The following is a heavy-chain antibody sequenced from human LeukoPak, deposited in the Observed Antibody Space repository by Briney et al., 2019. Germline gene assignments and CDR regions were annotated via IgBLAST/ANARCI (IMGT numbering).Heavy chain of an antibody. Sequence: SETLSLTCTVSGGSISSYYWSWIRQPPGKGLEWIGYIYYSGSTNYNPTLKSRVTISVDTSKNQFSLKLSSVTAADTAVYYCARHAGYCSSTSCYTDAFDIWGQGTMVTVSS. CDR1: GGSISSYY. V-gene: IGHV4-59*08. CDR3: ARHAGYCSSTSCYTDAFDI. CDR2: IYYSGST. D-gene: IGHD2-2*02. J-gene: IGHJ3*02.